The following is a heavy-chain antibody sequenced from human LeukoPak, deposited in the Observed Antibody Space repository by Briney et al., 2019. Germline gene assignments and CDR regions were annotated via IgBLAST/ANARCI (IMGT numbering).Heavy chain of an antibody. CDR3: ALSCSGGSCYKNWFDP. J-gene: IGHJ5*02. D-gene: IGHD2-15*01. CDR1: GYTFTSYY. Sequence: GASVKVSCKASGYTFTSYYMHWVRQAPGQGLEWMGIINPSGGSTSYAQKFQGRVTMTRDTSTSTVYMELSSLRSEDTAVYYCALSCSGGSCYKNWFDPWGQGTLVTVSS. CDR2: INPSGGST. V-gene: IGHV1-46*01.